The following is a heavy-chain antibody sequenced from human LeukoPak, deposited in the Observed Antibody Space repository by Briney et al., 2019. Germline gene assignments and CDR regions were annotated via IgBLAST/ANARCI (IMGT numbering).Heavy chain of an antibody. CDR2: IRSKAYGGTT. V-gene: IGHV3-49*04. D-gene: IGHD1-26*01. Sequence: GGSLRLSCTASGFTFGDYAMSWVRQAPGKGLGWVGFIRSKAYGGTTEYAASVKGRFTISRDDSKSIAYLQMNSLKTEDTAVYYCTRADELLDYFDYWGQGTLVTVSS. CDR3: TRADELLDYFDY. CDR1: GFTFGDYA. J-gene: IGHJ4*02.